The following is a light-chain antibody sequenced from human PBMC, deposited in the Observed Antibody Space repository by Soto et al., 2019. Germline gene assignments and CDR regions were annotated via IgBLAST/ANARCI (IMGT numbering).Light chain of an antibody. CDR2: AAS. V-gene: IGKV3-20*01. CDR1: QSVSID. CDR3: QQYGYSPIT. J-gene: IGKJ5*01. Sequence: EIVMTQSPDTLSVSPGERATLSCRASQSVSIDLAWYQQKPGQAPRLLIYAASSRATGIPDRFSGSGSGTDFTLTIDGLEPEDFVVYYCQQYGYSPITFGQGTRLEI.